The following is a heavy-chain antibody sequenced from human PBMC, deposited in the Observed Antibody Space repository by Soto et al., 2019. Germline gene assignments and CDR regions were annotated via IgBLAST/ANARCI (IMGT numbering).Heavy chain of an antibody. D-gene: IGHD2-8*01. V-gene: IGHV3-48*03. CDR2: ISSSGSTI. Sequence: GGSLRLSCAASGFTFSSYEMNWVRQAPGKGLEWVSYISSSGSTIYYADSVKGRFTISRDNAKNSLYLQMNSLRAEDTAVYYCAREGCTNGVCYGRHYYYYYGMDVWGQGTTVTVSS. J-gene: IGHJ6*02. CDR3: AREGCTNGVCYGRHYYYYYGMDV. CDR1: GFTFSSYE.